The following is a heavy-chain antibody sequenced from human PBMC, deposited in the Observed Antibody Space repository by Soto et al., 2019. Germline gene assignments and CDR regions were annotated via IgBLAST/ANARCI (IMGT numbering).Heavy chain of an antibody. CDR1: GYTFTSYG. V-gene: IGHV1-18*01. J-gene: IGHJ5*02. CDR3: ARGLRFLEWLPDEFDP. Sequence: ASVNVSCKASGYTFTSYGISWVRQAPGQGLEWMGWISAYNGNTNYAQKLQGRVTMTTDTSTSTAYMELRSLRSDDTAVYYCARGLRFLEWLPDEFDPWGQGTLVTVSS. CDR2: ISAYNGNT. D-gene: IGHD3-3*01.